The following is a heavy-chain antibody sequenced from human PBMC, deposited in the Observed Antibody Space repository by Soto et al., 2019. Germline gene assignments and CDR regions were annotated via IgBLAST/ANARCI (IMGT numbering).Heavy chain of an antibody. CDR3: AGHCGQEHAFDS. CDR2: IYYSGST. V-gene: IGHV4-39*01. J-gene: IGHJ3*02. D-gene: IGHD1-26*01. Sequence: QLQLQESGPGLVKPSETLSLTCTVSGGSISSSSYYWGWIRQPPGKGLEWIGSIYYSGSTYYNPSLKSRFTISVDTSTNRCSLKLSSVTAADTAVYYCAGHCGQEHAFDSWGQGTMVTVSS. CDR1: GGSISSSSYY.